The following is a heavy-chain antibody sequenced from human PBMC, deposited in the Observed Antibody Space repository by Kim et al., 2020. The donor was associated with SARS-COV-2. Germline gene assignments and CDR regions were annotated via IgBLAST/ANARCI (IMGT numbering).Heavy chain of an antibody. J-gene: IGHJ6*02. V-gene: IGHV7-4-1*02. CDR3: ARAPGWSTFYYYGMDV. CDR1: GYTFTSYA. CDR2: INTNTGNP. D-gene: IGHD6-19*01. Sequence: ASVKVSCKASGYTFTSYAMNWVRQAPGQGLEWMGWINTNTGNPTYAQGFTGRFVFSLDTSVSTAYLRISSLKAEDTAVYYCARAPGWSTFYYYGMDVWGQGTTVTVSS.